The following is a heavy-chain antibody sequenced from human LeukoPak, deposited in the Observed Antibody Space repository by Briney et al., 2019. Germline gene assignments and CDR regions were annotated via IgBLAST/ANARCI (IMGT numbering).Heavy chain of an antibody. J-gene: IGHJ4*02. V-gene: IGHV3-74*01. CDR1: GFTFSSYW. D-gene: IGHD1-26*01. Sequence: GGSLRLSCAASGFTFSSYWMHWVRQAPGKGLVLVARINGDGNNMGYADSVKGRFTISRDNAKNTLYLETNSLRAEDTAVYYCAREVSGSSYFDYWGQGTLVTVSS. CDR3: AREVSGSSYFDY. CDR2: INGDGNNM.